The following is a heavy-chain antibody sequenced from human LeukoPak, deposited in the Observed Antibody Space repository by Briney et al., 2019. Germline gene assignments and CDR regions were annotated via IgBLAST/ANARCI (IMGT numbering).Heavy chain of an antibody. V-gene: IGHV1-58*02. CDR2: IVVGSGNT. CDR1: GFTFTSTA. J-gene: IGHJ4*02. D-gene: IGHD6-13*01. Sequence: GTSVKVSCKASGFTFTSTAMQWVRQARGQRLEWIGWIVVGSGNTNYAQKFQERVTITRDMSTSTAYMELSSLRSEDTAVYYCARENEIDRYSSSWYPQKALYFDYWGQGTLVTVSS. CDR3: ARENEIDRYSSSWYPQKALYFDY.